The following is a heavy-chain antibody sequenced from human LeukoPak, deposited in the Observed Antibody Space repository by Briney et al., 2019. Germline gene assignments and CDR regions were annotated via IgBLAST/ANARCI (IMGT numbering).Heavy chain of an antibody. D-gene: IGHD2-15*01. CDR1: GFTFSSYA. J-gene: IGHJ6*03. Sequence: GGSLRLSCAASGFTFSSYAMSWVRQAPGKGLEWVSSISSSSSYIYYADSVKGRFTISRDNAKNSLYLQMNSLRAEDTAVYYCGSSQYYYYYMDVWGKGTTVTVSS. V-gene: IGHV3-21*01. CDR2: ISSSSSYI. CDR3: GSSQYYYYYMDV.